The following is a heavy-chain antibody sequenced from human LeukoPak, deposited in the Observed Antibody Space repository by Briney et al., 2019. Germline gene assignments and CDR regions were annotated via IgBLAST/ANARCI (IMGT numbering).Heavy chain of an antibody. Sequence: PSGTLSLTCAVSGGSISSSNWWSWVRQPPGKGLEWIGEIYHSGSTNYNPSLKSRVTISVDKSKNQFSLKLSSVTAADTAVYYCARQQIGAYYYYYMDVWGKGTTVTVSS. CDR2: IYHSGST. CDR3: ARQQIGAYYYYYMDV. D-gene: IGHD3-16*01. J-gene: IGHJ6*03. V-gene: IGHV4-4*02. CDR1: GGSISSSNW.